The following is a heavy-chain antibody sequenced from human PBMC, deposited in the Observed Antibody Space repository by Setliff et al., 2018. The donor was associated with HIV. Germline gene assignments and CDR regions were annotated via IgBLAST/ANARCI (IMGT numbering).Heavy chain of an antibody. V-gene: IGHV4-4*07. CDR1: GVSTNIHY. CDR3: ARGVAAAGMLMDV. CDR2: IHTSDTT. D-gene: IGHD6-13*01. J-gene: IGHJ6*03. Sequence: LSLTCTVSGVSTNIHYWVWIRQPAGRGLEWIGRIHTSDTTRYNPSLQSRVAMSVDTSKNQFSLKLTSASAADTAVYYCARGVAAAGMLMDVWGKGTTVTVSS.